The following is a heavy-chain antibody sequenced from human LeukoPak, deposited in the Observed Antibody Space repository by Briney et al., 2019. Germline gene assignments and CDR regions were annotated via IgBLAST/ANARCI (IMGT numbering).Heavy chain of an antibody. Sequence: GGSLRLSCAASGFTFSSYSMNWVRQAPGKGLEWVSRINSGGSSISYADSVKGRFTISRDNAKNTLYLQMNSLRAENTAVCYCATDPSGRVCDTWGQGTLVTVSS. CDR2: INSGGSSI. CDR3: ATDPSGRVCDT. CDR1: GFTFSSYS. D-gene: IGHD3-10*01. J-gene: IGHJ5*01. V-gene: IGHV3-74*01.